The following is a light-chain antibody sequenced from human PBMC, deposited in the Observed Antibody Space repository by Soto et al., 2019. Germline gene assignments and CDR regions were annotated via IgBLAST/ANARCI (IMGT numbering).Light chain of an antibody. Sequence: QSVLTQPPSVSGAPGQRVTISCTGSTSNIGAGYEVHWYKQLPGTAPKLLVSGHNIRPSGVPDRFSGFKSGASASLVITGLQAEDEADYYCQYDDNSLSCSGVFGGGTKLTVL. CDR1: TSNIGAGYE. CDR2: GHN. V-gene: IGLV1-40*01. CDR3: QYDDNSLSCSGV. J-gene: IGLJ3*02.